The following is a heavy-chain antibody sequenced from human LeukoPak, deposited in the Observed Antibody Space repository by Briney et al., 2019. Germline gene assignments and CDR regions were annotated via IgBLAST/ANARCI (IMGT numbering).Heavy chain of an antibody. D-gene: IGHD3-10*01. Sequence: PAETLSLTCNVSGGSISGYYWSWIRQPPGKGLEWIGYIHYSGSTNYNPLLKSRVTISVDTSKNQVSLKLSSVTAADTAVYYCARRATSMVPNHLDYWGQGTLVTVAS. V-gene: IGHV4-59*08. CDR1: GGSISGYY. CDR2: IHYSGST. CDR3: ARRATSMVPNHLDY. J-gene: IGHJ4*02.